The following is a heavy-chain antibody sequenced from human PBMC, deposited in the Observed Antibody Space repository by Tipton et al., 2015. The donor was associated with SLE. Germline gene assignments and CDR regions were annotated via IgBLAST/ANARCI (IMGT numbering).Heavy chain of an antibody. V-gene: IGHV3-30*04. J-gene: IGHJ4*02. D-gene: IGHD3-10*01. CDR3: AKDRSVRGSGTYPPYYFDY. CDR2: ISSDGSNK. CDR1: GFTFSRYS. Sequence: SLRLSCAASGFTFSRYSMQWVRQAPGKGLDWLAVISSDGSNKYYAGSVKGRFTISRDNSRSTVYLQMNGLRPEDTALFYCAKDRSVRGSGTYPPYYFDYWGQGTLVTVSS.